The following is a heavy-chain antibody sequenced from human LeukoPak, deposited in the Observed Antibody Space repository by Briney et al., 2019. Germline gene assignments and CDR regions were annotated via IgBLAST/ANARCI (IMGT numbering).Heavy chain of an antibody. CDR2: ISGSGDSS. CDR3: AREAVQPLDY. J-gene: IGHJ4*02. V-gene: IGHV3-23*01. CDR1: GFTFSSYA. Sequence: GGSLRLSCAASGFTFSSYAMSWVRQAPGKGLEWVSAISGSGDSSYYEDSVKGRFTLSRDNSKNTLYLQMNSLRAEDTAVYYCAREAVQPLDYWGQGTLVTVSS. D-gene: IGHD2-2*01.